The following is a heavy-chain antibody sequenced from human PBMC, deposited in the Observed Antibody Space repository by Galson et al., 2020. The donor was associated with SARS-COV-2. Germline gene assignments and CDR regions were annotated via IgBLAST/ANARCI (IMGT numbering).Heavy chain of an antibody. V-gene: IGHV3-7*01. J-gene: IGHJ1*01. CDR2: IKQDGSEK. CDR1: GFSFSNYW. CDR3: ARGSSYYDFWSGRAEYFQH. Sequence: GGSLRLSCRGSGFSFSNYWMNWVRQAPGKGLEWVANIKQDGSEKLYVESVKGRFTVSRDNTQNSLYLQMNNLRVEDTAVYFCARGSSYYDFWSGRAEYFQHWGQGTLVTLSS. D-gene: IGHD3-3*01.